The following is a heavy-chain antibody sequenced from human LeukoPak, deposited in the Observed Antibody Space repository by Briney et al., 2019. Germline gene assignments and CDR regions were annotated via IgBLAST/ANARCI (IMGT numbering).Heavy chain of an antibody. CDR3: ATVALDDFWSGYDGFDI. J-gene: IGHJ3*02. CDR2: INPKTGDT. V-gene: IGHV1-2*02. Sequence: ASVKVSCKASGYAFTGYYMHWVRQAPGQGLQWMGWINPKTGDTNYAQKFQGRVTMTRDTSISTGYMSLSRLRSDDTAVYYCATVALDDFWSGYDGFDIWGQGTMVIVS. D-gene: IGHD3-3*01. CDR1: GYAFTGYY.